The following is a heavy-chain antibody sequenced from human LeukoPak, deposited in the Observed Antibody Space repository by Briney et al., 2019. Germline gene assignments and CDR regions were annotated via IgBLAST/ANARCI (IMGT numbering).Heavy chain of an antibody. Sequence: PGRSLRLSCAASGFTFDDYAMHWVRQAPGKGLEWVSGISWNSGSIGYADSVKGRFTISRDNAKNSLYLQMNSLRAEDTALYYCAKALNPAPFYYYYYGMDVWGQGTTVTVSS. V-gene: IGHV3-9*01. CDR2: ISWNSGSI. J-gene: IGHJ6*02. CDR1: GFTFDDYA. CDR3: AKALNPAPFYYYYYGMDV.